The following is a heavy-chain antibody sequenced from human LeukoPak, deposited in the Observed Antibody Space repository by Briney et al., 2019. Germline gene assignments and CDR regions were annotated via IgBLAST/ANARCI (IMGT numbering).Heavy chain of an antibody. CDR1: GFNVSGNY. V-gene: IGHV3-66*01. J-gene: IGHJ4*02. Sequence: PGGSLRLSCAVSGFNVSGNYMSWVRQAPGKGLEWVSVLYSGGRTYHADTVKGRFTISRDTSKNTLYLQMNNLRAEDTAVCYCARDVATVTTLGEVGPVWGQGTLVTVSS. CDR2: LYSGGRT. CDR3: ARDVATVTTLGEVGPV. D-gene: IGHD4-17*01.